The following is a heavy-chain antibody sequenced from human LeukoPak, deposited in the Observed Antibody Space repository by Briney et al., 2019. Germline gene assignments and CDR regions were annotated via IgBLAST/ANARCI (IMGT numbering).Heavy chain of an antibody. CDR3: ARGVTTYWAFDV. CDR1: GGSINSGTYY. Sequence: PSQTLSLTCTVSGGSINSGTYYWSWIRRSAGNGLEWIGRIYSSGSTNYNPSLKSRVTMSVDTSKNQFSLKLSSVTAADAAVYYCARGVTTYWAFDVWGQGTMVTVSS. D-gene: IGHD4-17*01. V-gene: IGHV4-61*02. J-gene: IGHJ3*01. CDR2: IYSSGST.